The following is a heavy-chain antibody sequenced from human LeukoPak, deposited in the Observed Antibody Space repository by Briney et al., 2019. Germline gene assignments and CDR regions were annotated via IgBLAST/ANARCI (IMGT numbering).Heavy chain of an antibody. V-gene: IGHV3-23*01. Sequence: GGSLRLSCAAFGLTFSSYDMSWVRQAPGKGLGWVSSFSGRGGGTFYTDSVKGRFTISRDNSKNTLYLQMNSLRAEDTAVYYCANHRVGDYYDSSGKYYFDYWGQGTLVTVSS. D-gene: IGHD3-22*01. CDR3: ANHRVGDYYDSSGKYYFDY. CDR1: GLTFSSYD. J-gene: IGHJ4*02. CDR2: FSGRGGGT.